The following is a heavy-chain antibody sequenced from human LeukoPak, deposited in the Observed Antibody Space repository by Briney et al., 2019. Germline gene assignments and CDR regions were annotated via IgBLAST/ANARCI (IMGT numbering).Heavy chain of an antibody. V-gene: IGHV4-61*02. J-gene: IGHJ5*02. Sequence: PSETLSLTCTVSGDSIISNNFYWSWIRQPAGKGLEWIGRIYGSGSTNYSPSLRSRVTISMDTSKNQFSLNLNSVTAADTAVYFCARGWGSTSSNYFDPWGQGTLVTVSS. CDR3: ARGWGSTSSNYFDP. CDR1: GDSIISNNFY. CDR2: IYGSGST. D-gene: IGHD2-2*01.